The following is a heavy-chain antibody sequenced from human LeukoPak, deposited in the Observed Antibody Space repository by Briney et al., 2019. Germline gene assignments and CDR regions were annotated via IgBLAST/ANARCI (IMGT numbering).Heavy chain of an antibody. J-gene: IGHJ5*02. D-gene: IGHD6-13*01. CDR3: ARDIAAAGRVDWFDP. V-gene: IGHV3-30-3*01. Sequence: TGGSLRLSCAASGFTFSSYAMHWVRQAPGKGLEWVTVISYDESAKYQADSVKGRFTVSRDNSKNTLYLQMNSLRAEGTAVYYCARDIAAAGRVDWFDPWGQGTLVTVSS. CDR2: ISYDESAK. CDR1: GFTFSSYA.